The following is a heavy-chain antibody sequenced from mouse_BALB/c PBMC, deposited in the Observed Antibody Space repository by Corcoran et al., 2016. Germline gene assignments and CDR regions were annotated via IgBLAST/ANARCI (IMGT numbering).Heavy chain of an antibody. Sequence: QIKLVQSGPELKKPGETVKISCKASGYTFTNYGMNWVKQAPGKGLKWMGWINTYTGEPTYADDFKGRFAFSLETTASTAYLQINNIKNEDTATYFCARSATGPFFDYWGQGTTLTVSS. V-gene: IGHV9-3-1*01. CDR1: GYTFTNYG. CDR2: INTYTGEP. CDR3: ARSATGPFFDY. J-gene: IGHJ2*01.